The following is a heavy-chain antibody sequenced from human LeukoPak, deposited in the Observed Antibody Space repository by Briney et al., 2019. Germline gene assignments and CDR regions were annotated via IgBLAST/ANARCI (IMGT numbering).Heavy chain of an antibody. J-gene: IGHJ4*02. CDR2: IKSKTDGGTT. CDR1: GFTFTNAW. Sequence: GGSLRLSCAASGFTFTNAWMSWVRQAPGKGLEWVGRIKSKTDGGTTDYAAPVKGRFTISRDNSKNTLYLQMNGLRAEDTAVYYCAKDHCYNNSGYYYVGPFGYWGQGTLVTVSS. V-gene: IGHV3-15*01. D-gene: IGHD3-22*01. CDR3: AKDHCYNNSGYYYVGPFGY.